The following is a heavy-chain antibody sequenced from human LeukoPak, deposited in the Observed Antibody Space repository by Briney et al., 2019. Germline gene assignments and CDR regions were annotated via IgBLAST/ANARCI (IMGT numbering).Heavy chain of an antibody. CDR2: ISYDGRNK. D-gene: IGHD2-2*01. CDR1: GFTFISYA. J-gene: IGHJ4*02. Sequence: ALRLSCAASGFTFISYAMHWVRQAPAKGLAGVAVISYDGRNKYYADSVKGRFTISRDNSKNTLYLQMNSLRAEDTAVYYCARGVVPAACFDYWGQGTLVTVSS. CDR3: ARGVVPAACFDY. V-gene: IGHV3-30*04.